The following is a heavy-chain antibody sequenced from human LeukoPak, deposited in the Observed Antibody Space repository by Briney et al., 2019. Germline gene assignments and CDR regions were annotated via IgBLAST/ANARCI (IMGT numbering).Heavy chain of an antibody. CDR1: RASFNGSDYC. CDR2: IWYDGSNK. V-gene: IGHV3-33*08. D-gene: IGHD2-2*01. Sequence: LSLTCSVSRASFNGSDYCWGWVRQPPGKGLEWVAVIWYDGSNKYYADSVKGRFTISRDNSKNTLYLQMNSLRAEDTAVYYCARDGDDCSSTSCYPDYWGQGTLVTVSS. CDR3: ARDGDDCSSTSCYPDY. J-gene: IGHJ4*02.